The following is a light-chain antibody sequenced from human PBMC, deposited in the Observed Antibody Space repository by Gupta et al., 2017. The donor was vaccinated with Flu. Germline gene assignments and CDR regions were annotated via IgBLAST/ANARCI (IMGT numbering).Light chain of an antibody. V-gene: IGLV10-54*04. CDR1: SDHVGHPG. Sequence: SDHVGHPGAVWLQHHPGHPPKVLSYQTNSRPSGISERFSASRSGNTASLTITGLQPDDEAGYYCSAWDRSLSGWVFGGGTKLPVL. CDR3: SAWDRSLSGWV. J-gene: IGLJ3*02. CDR2: QTN.